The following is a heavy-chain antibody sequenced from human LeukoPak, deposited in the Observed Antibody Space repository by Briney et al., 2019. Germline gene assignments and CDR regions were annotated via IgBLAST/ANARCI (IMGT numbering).Heavy chain of an antibody. CDR2: ISYDGSNK. D-gene: IGHD2-2*01. CDR1: GFTFSSYA. V-gene: IGHV3-30-3*01. J-gene: IGHJ4*02. Sequence: GGSLRLSCAASGFTFSSYAMSWVRQAPGKGLEWVAVISYDGSNKYYADSVKGRFTISRDNSKNTLYLQMNSLRAEDTAVYYCARGPIVVVPAAAISFDYWGQGTLVTVSS. CDR3: ARGPIVVVPAAAISFDY.